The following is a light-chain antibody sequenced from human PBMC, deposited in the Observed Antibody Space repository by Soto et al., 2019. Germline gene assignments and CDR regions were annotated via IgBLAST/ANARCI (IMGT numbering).Light chain of an antibody. CDR2: DVT. Sequence: QSALTQPASVSGSPGQSITISCTGTSSDIGAYNYVSWYQHHPGEAPKLMIYDVTTRPSGVSNRFSGSKSGNTASRTISSLQAEDEADYFCGSYTGSSTPVVFGGGTKLTVL. CDR3: GSYTGSSTPVV. J-gene: IGLJ2*01. CDR1: SSDIGAYNY. V-gene: IGLV2-14*03.